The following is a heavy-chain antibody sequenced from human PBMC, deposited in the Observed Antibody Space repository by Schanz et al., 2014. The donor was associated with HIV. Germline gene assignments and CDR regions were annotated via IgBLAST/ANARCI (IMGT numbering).Heavy chain of an antibody. CDR3: ARRESDGAFDV. D-gene: IGHD2-21*02. CDR1: GYTFTSFG. V-gene: IGHV1-18*01. CDR2: ISPYNGYT. J-gene: IGHJ6*02. Sequence: QVQLVQSGAEVKKPGASVKVSCKASGYTFTSFGVTWGRQAPGQGLEWMGWISPYNGYTDYAQKLQGRVTLTTDTSTTTAYMDLRSLRSDDTAVYHCARRESDGAFDVWGPGTTVIVSS.